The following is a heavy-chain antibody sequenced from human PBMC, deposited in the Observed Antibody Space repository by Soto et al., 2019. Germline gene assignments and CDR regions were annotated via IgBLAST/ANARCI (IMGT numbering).Heavy chain of an antibody. J-gene: IGHJ4*02. D-gene: IGHD3-10*01. V-gene: IGHV3-11*06. Sequence: GGSLRLSCAASGFTFSDYYMSWIRQAPGKGLEWVSYISSSSSYTNYADSVKGRFTISRDNAKNSLYLQMNSLRAEDTAVYYCARDRLTYGSGSYYTPGVPGYVDYWGQGTLVTVSS. CDR1: GFTFSDYY. CDR3: ARDRLTYGSGSYYTPGVPGYVDY. CDR2: ISSSSSYT.